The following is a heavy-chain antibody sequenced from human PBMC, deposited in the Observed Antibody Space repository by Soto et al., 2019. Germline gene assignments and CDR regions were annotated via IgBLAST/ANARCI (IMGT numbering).Heavy chain of an antibody. CDR2: IYYSGST. Sequence: SETLSLTCTVSGGSISSSSYYWGWIRQPPGKGLEWIGSIYYSGSTHYNPSLKSRVTISVDTSKNQFSLKLSSVTAADTAVYYCARLGVDTAMGPVLKDYWGQGTLVTVS. CDR1: GGSISSSSYY. J-gene: IGHJ4*02. D-gene: IGHD5-18*01. V-gene: IGHV4-39*01. CDR3: ARLGVDTAMGPVLKDY.